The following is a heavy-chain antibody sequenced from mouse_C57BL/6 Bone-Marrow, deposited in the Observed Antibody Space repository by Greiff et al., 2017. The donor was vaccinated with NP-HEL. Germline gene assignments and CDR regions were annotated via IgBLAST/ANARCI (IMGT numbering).Heavy chain of an antibody. J-gene: IGHJ4*01. Sequence: EVQRVESGPGLAKPSQTLSLTCSVTGYSITSDYWNWIRKFPGNKLEYIGYISYSGSTYYNPSLKSRISITPDTSKNQYYLQLNSVTTEDTATYYCARFIYDAYYAMDYWGQGTSVTVSS. CDR3: ARFIYDAYYAMDY. CDR2: ISYSGST. V-gene: IGHV3-8*01. CDR1: GYSITSDY. D-gene: IGHD2-3*01.